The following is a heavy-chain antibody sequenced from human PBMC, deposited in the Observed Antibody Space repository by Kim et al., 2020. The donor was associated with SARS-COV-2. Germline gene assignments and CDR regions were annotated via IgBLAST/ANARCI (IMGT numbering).Heavy chain of an antibody. J-gene: IGHJ4*02. Sequence: SETLSLTCTVSAGSISSYYWTWIRQPAGKGLEWIGRYYPSGSADYNPSLKSRVTMSVDTSKNQLSLKVNSVTAADTAVYYCARGYDYFDYWGQGTLVTVSS. D-gene: IGHD3-16*01. V-gene: IGHV4-4*07. CDR1: AGSISSYY. CDR3: ARGYDYFDY. CDR2: YYPSGSA.